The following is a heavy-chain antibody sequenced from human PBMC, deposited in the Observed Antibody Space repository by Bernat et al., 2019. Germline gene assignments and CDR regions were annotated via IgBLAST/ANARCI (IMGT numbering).Heavy chain of an antibody. Sequence: QLQLQESGPGLVKPSETLSLTCTVSGGSISSSSYYWGWIRQPPGKGLEWIGSRYYTGSTYYKPSLKSRVTMSVDTSKNQFSLKLSSVTAADTAVYYCATTPYGYWYFDLWGRGTLVTVSS. CDR1: GGSISSSSYY. D-gene: IGHD3-16*01. V-gene: IGHV4-39*01. J-gene: IGHJ2*01. CDR3: ATTPYGYWYFDL. CDR2: RYYTGST.